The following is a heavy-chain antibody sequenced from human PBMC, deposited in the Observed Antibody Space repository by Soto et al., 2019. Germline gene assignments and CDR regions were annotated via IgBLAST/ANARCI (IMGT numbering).Heavy chain of an antibody. CDR3: ARSKAKDFWSGYYSY. Sequence: SLRLSCAASGFTFSSYGMHWVRQAPGKGLEWVAVISYDGSNKYYADSVKGRFTISRDNSKNTLYLQMNSLRAEDTAVYYCARSKAKDFWSGYYSYWGQGTLVTVS. CDR2: ISYDGSNK. D-gene: IGHD3-3*01. CDR1: GFTFSSYG. V-gene: IGHV3-30*03. J-gene: IGHJ4*02.